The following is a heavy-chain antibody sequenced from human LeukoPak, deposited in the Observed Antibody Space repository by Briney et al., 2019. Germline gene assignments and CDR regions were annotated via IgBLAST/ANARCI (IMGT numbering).Heavy chain of an antibody. Sequence: SETLSLTCTISGGSISSYYWSWIRQSPGKGLEWIGYIYNSGSTNYNPSLKSRIAISIDTSKNQFSLKVRSVTAEDTAVYYCATSGSWGQGTLVTVSS. J-gene: IGHJ5*02. CDR2: IYNSGST. D-gene: IGHD3-22*01. CDR3: ATSGS. V-gene: IGHV4-4*08. CDR1: GGSISSYY.